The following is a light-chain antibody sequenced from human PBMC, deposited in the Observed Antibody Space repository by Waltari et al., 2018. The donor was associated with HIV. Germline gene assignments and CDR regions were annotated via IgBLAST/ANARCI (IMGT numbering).Light chain of an antibody. CDR3: ASFTGDDTVL. CDR1: ASSLGPYTY. V-gene: IGLV2-14*03. J-gene: IGLJ2*01. Sequence: SAATQPASVSGLPGQSVTISCTGGASSLGPYTYVSWYQPHPGKVPRLILFDVDSRAPGISDRFSGSKSGPTASLNISGLRAEDEADYYCASFTGDDTVLFGGGTKVTVL. CDR2: DVD.